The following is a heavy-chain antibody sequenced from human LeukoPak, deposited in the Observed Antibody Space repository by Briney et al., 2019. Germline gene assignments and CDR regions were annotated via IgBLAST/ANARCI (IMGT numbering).Heavy chain of an antibody. Sequence: SETLSLTCTVSGGSIRSSYYWGWIRQPPGKGLEWIGSIYDSGSTHYNPSLKSRVTISVDTSKNQFSLKLNSVTAADTAVYYCARHYGPWGQGTLVTVSS. CDR1: GGSIRSSYY. CDR3: ARHYGP. J-gene: IGHJ5*02. D-gene: IGHD3-10*01. CDR2: IYDSGST. V-gene: IGHV4-39*01.